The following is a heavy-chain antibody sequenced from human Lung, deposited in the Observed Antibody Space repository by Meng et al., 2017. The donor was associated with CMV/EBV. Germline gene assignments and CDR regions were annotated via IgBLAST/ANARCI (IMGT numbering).Heavy chain of an antibody. CDR2: IHPHRGDT. Sequence: AXVXVSCKASGYTFTAHYFHWVRQAPGQGLEWMGWIHPHRGDTNYAQQFQGRVTLTKDTSINTGYMELTRLTSDDTAVYYCARDDNWEPDYWGQGTLVTVSS. CDR3: ARDDNWEPDY. V-gene: IGHV1-2*02. CDR1: GYTFTAHY. J-gene: IGHJ4*02. D-gene: IGHD1-1*01.